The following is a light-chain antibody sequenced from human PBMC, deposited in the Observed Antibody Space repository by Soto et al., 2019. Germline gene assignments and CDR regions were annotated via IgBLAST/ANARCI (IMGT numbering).Light chain of an antibody. CDR1: QSVLHSSNNKNY. CDR3: QQYYSSPSIT. CDR2: WAS. Sequence: DIVMTQSPDSLAVSLGERATINCKSSQSVLHSSNNKNYLSWYQQTPGQPPKLLIYWASIRESGVPDRFSGSGSGTDFTPTISSLQAEDVAVYYCQQYYSSPSITFGQGTRLEIK. V-gene: IGKV4-1*01. J-gene: IGKJ5*01.